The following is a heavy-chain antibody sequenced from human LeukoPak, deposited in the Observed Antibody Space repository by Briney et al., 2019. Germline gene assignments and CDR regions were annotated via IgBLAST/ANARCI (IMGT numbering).Heavy chain of an antibody. CDR3: ARDKFYSSSYFDY. Sequence: GGSLRLSCAASGFTFSSYAMSWVRQAPGKGLEWVSDINGSGGSTYYADSVKGRFTISRDNLKNTLYLQMNSLRAEDTAVYYCARDKFYSSSYFDYWGQGTLVTVSS. CDR1: GFTFSSYA. V-gene: IGHV3-23*01. D-gene: IGHD6-13*01. CDR2: INGSGGST. J-gene: IGHJ4*02.